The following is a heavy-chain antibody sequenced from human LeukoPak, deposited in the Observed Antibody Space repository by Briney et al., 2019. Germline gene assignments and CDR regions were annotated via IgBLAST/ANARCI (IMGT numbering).Heavy chain of an antibody. V-gene: IGHV4-4*07. Sequence: PSETLSLTCTVSGGSISRFYWSWIRQPAGKGLEWIGRIYTSGSTNYNPSLKSRVTMSVDTSKNQFSLKLSSVTAADTAVYYCAREGEQWLSYYYYYYMDVWGKGTTVTISS. CDR3: AREGEQWLSYYYYYYMDV. J-gene: IGHJ6*03. CDR2: IYTSGST. CDR1: GGSISRFY. D-gene: IGHD6-19*01.